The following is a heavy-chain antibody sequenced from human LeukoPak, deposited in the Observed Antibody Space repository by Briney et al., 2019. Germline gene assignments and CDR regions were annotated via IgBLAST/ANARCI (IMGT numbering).Heavy chain of an antibody. D-gene: IGHD3-22*01. V-gene: IGHV3-7*01. CDR1: GFTFSSYW. CDR3: ARGGYYDDSSGYTY. J-gene: IGHJ4*02. Sequence: PGGSLRLSCAASGFTFSSYWMSWVRQAPGKGLEWVANIKQDGSEKYYVDSVKGRFTISRDNAKNSLFLQMNSLRAEDTAVYYCARGGYYDDSSGYTYWGQGTLVTVSS. CDR2: IKQDGSEK.